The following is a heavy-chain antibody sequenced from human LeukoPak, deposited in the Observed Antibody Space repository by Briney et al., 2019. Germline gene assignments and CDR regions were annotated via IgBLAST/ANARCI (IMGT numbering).Heavy chain of an antibody. CDR1: GGSLSSHY. CDR3: ATIKRGDIFGYFDF. CDR2: MSDSVWT. D-gene: IGHD5-18*01. J-gene: IGHJ4*02. V-gene: IGHV4-59*11. Sequence: SETLSLTCTDSGGSLSSHYWSWLRQAPGKGLEWIAYMSDSVWTKDNPSLKSRVTLSADTSKNQYSLRLTSVTAADTAVYYCATIKRGDIFGYFDFWGQGILVTVSS.